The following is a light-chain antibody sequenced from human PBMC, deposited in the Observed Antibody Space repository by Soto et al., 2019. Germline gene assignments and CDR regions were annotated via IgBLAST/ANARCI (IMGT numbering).Light chain of an antibody. CDR2: EVT. CDR1: SGDIGTYNF. V-gene: IGLV2-8*01. CDR3: SSYAGTNNYV. J-gene: IGLJ1*01. Sequence: VLAQPPSASGSPGQAVTISCTGTSGDIGTYNFVSWYQQHPGKAPKLMIYEVTKWPSGVPDRFSGSKSGNTASLTISGLQGEDEADYYCSSYAGTNNYVFGTGTKVPVL.